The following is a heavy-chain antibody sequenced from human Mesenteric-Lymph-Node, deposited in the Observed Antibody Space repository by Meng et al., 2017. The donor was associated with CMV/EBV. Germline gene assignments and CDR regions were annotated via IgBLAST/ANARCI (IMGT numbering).Heavy chain of an antibody. D-gene: IGHD2-2*02. CDR2: ITDSGGST. CDR3: AKGKTSSCYSAVDI. CDR1: GFTFSDYY. J-gene: IGHJ3*02. V-gene: IGHV3-23*01. Sequence: GESLKISCAASGFTFSDYYMSWIRQAPGKGLEWVSGITDSGGSTYYADSVKGRFTISRDNSKNTLYLQMNSLRAEDAAVYHCAKGKTSSCYSAVDIWGQGTMVTVSS.